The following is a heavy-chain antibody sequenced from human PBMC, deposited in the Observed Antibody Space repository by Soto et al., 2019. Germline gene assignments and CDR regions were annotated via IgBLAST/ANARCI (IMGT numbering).Heavy chain of an antibody. V-gene: IGHV1-18*01. Sequence: QVHLVQSGAEVKNPGASVKVSCKASGYSFTRYGIGWARQAPGQGLEWMGWINAYNGNTNYAQNLQGRLTLTTDTSTTTAYMALRSLRPNDTAIYYCAMVDVYVTPSPQDVWGQGTTVTVSS. J-gene: IGHJ6*02. D-gene: IGHD3-16*01. CDR1: GYSFTRYG. CDR2: INAYNGNT. CDR3: AMVDVYVTPSPQDV.